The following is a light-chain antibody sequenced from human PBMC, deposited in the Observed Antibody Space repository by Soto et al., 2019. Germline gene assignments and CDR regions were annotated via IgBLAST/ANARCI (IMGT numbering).Light chain of an antibody. CDR1: SGHSSYA. CDR3: QTWGTGIHV. V-gene: IGLV4-69*01. Sequence: QLVLTQSPSASVSLGASVKLTCTLSSGHSSYAIAWHQQQPEKGPRYLMKLNSDGSHSKGDGIPDRFSGFSSGAERYLTISSLQSEDEADYYCQTWGTGIHVFGTGTKVTVL. CDR2: LNSDGSH. J-gene: IGLJ1*01.